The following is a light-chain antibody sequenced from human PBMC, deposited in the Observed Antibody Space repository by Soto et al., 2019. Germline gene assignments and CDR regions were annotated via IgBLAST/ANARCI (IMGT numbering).Light chain of an antibody. CDR1: QSISSY. J-gene: IGKJ4*01. Sequence: DLQLAHSSSSLSSSESYRFTITCLASQSISSYLNWYQQKPGKAPKLLIYAASSLQGGVPSRFSGSGSGTDFTLTISSLQPEDFVTYYCQQSYSTPLTFGGGTKVDI. CDR3: QQSYSTPLT. CDR2: AAS. V-gene: IGKV1-39*01.